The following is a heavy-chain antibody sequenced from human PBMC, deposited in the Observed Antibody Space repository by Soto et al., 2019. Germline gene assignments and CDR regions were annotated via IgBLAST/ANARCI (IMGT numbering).Heavy chain of an antibody. D-gene: IGHD2-2*01. V-gene: IGHV2-5*01. J-gene: IGHJ5*02. CDR3: AHHTITPATNWFDP. CDR2: IYWNDDK. CDR1: GFSLTTSGVG. Sequence: SGPTLVNPTHPLTLTCPFSGFSLTTSGVGVGWIRQPPGKALEWLALIYWNDDKRYSPSLRGRLTITKDTSKNQVVLAMTNMDPVDTATYYCAHHTITPATNWFDPWGLGTLVTVS.